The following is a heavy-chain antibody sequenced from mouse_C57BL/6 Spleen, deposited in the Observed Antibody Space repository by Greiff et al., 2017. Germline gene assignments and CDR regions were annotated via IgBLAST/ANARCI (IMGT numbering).Heavy chain of an antibody. D-gene: IGHD1-1*01. J-gene: IGHJ2*01. V-gene: IGHV1-52*01. CDR3: ALIATVVAWYFDY. CDR1: GYTFTSYW. Sequence: QVQLQQPGAELVRPGSSVKLSCKASGYTFTSYWMHWVKQRPIQGLEWIGNIDPSDSETHYNQKFKDKATLTVDKSSSTAYMQLSSLTSEDSAVYYCALIATVVAWYFDYWGPGTTLTVSS. CDR2: IDPSDSET.